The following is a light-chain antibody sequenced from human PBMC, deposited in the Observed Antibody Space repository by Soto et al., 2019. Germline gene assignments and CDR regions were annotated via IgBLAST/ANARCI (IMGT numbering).Light chain of an antibody. Sequence: DIQMTQSPSTLSASVGDRVTITCRASQSMTDWLAWYQQKPGKAPKLLNYKSSNLQSGVPSRFSGSGSGTEFTLTISSLQPDDFATYYCQQYSSYSTFGQGTKVEVK. CDR1: QSMTDW. CDR3: QQYSSYST. V-gene: IGKV1-5*03. CDR2: KSS. J-gene: IGKJ1*01.